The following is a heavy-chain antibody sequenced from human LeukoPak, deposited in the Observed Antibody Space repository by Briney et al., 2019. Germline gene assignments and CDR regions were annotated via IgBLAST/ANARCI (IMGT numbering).Heavy chain of an antibody. V-gene: IGHV4-59*08. CDR3: ARLYGELWYWFDP. CDR2: IYYSGST. J-gene: IGHJ5*02. CDR1: GGSISSYY. Sequence: SETLSLTCTVSGGSISSYYWSWIRQPPGKGLEWIGYIYYSGSTNYNPSLKSRVTISVDTSKNQFSLELSSVTAADTAVYYCARLYGELWYWFDPWGQGTLVTVSS. D-gene: IGHD4-17*01.